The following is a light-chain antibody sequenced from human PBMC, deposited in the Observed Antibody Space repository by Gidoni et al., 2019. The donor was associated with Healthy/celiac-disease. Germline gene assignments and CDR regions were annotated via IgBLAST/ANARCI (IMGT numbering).Light chain of an antibody. CDR3: CSYAGSSTYVV. V-gene: IGLV2-23*01. CDR2: EGS. CDR1: SSDIGSYNL. J-gene: IGLJ2*01. Sequence: QSALPQPASASVSPGQSITISCTVTSSDIGSYNLVSWYQQHPGKAPKLMIYEGSKRPSWVSNRFSGSKSGNTASLTISGLQAEDEADYYCCSYAGSSTYVVFGGGTKLTV.